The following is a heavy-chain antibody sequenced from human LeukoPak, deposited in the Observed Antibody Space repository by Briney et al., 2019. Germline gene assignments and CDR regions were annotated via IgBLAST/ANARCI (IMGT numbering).Heavy chain of an antibody. J-gene: IGHJ2*01. CDR3: ARLTDTAMATEWYFDL. V-gene: IGHV5-51*01. CDR1: GYGFTSYW. D-gene: IGHD5-18*01. CDR2: IYPGDSDT. Sequence: GESLKISCKGSGYGFTSYWIGWVRQMPGKGLEWMGIIYPGDSDTRYSPSFQGQVTISADKSISTAYLQWSSLKASDTAMYYCARLTDTAMATEWYFDLWGRGTLVTVSS.